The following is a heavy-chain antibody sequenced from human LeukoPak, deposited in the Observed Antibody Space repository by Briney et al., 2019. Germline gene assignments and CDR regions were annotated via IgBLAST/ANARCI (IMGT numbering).Heavy chain of an antibody. Sequence: SVKVSCKASGGTFSSYAISWVRQAPGQGLEWMGRIIPIFGTANYAQKFQGRVTITTDESTSTAYMELSSLRSEDTAVYYCARSLGLQGLRFLEWLFSQPGGGDYYYYMDVWGKGTTVTVSS. CDR1: GGTFSSYA. V-gene: IGHV1-69*05. D-gene: IGHD3-3*01. CDR2: IIPIFGTA. J-gene: IGHJ6*03. CDR3: ARSLGLQGLRFLEWLFSQPGGGDYYYYMDV.